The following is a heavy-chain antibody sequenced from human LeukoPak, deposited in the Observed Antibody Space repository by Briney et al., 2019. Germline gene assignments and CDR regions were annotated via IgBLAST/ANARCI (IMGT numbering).Heavy chain of an antibody. CDR1: GFTFDDYA. CDR2: ISWNSGSI. J-gene: IGHJ4*02. V-gene: IGHV3-9*01. Sequence: GGSLRLSCAASGFTFDDYAMHWVRHAPGKGLEWVSGISWNSGSIGYADSVKGRFTISRDNAKNSLYLQMNSLRAEDTALYYCAKDFGLGSGSYYNFDYWGQGTLVTVSS. D-gene: IGHD3-10*02. CDR3: AKDFGLGSGSYYNFDY.